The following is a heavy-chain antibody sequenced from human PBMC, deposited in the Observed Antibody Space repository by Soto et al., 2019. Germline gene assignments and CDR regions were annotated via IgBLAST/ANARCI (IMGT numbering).Heavy chain of an antibody. CDR1: GGTFGSQG. CDR3: ARGAMANFDY. V-gene: IGHV1-69*01. CDR2: FIAMLGTP. J-gene: IGHJ4*02. D-gene: IGHD5-18*01. Sequence: QVQLVQSGAEVKKPGSSVKVSCKASGGTFGSQGIAWVRQAPGQGLEWMGGFIAMLGTPTYAQKVQGRATITADESLTSSYLELRSLRSEATGVYFCARGAMANFDYWGQGTVVTGSS.